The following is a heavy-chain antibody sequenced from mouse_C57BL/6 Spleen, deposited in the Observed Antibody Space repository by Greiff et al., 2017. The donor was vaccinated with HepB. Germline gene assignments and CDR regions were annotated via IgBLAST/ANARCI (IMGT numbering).Heavy chain of an antibody. CDR1: GYTFTSYW. CDR2: INPSNGGT. V-gene: IGHV1-53*01. Sequence: QVHVKQPGTELVKPGASVKLSCKASGYTFTSYWMHWVKQRPGQGLEWIGNINPSNGGTNYNEKLKSKATLTVDKSSSQSYMQLSSLTSDDSAVYYCARAENGGYLGGNFDYWGQGTTLTVSS. CDR3: ARAENGGYLGGNFDY. D-gene: IGHD2-3*01. J-gene: IGHJ2*01.